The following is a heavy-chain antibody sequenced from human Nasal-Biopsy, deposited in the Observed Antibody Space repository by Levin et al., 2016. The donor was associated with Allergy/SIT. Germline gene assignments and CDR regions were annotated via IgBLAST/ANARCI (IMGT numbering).Heavy chain of an antibody. CDR3: ARSREVHYYDMGDRMDV. CDR2: IQYDGRKR. D-gene: IGHD3-16*01. J-gene: IGHJ6*02. V-gene: IGHV3-33*07. CDR1: GFMFDMYG. Sequence: GESLKISCAASGFMFDMYGMCWVRQAPGKGLEWVTCIQYDGRKRYYADSVKGRFTISRDNAKNTLYLQMNGLRVEDTALYYCARSREVHYYDMGDRMDVWGQGTTVTVSS.